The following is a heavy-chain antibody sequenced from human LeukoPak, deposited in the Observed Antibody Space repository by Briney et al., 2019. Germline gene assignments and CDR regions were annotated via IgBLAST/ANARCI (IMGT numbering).Heavy chain of an antibody. J-gene: IGHJ4*02. CDR2: IYSGGST. CDR1: GFSFSDYL. V-gene: IGHV3-53*01. Sequence: GGSLRLSCVVSGFSFSDYLMSWVRQAPGKGLEWVSVIYSGGSTYYADSVKGRFTISRDNSKNTLYLRMNSLRAEDTAVYYCARETRPPYSTVGYWGQGTLVTVSS. D-gene: IGHD6-13*01. CDR3: ARETRPPYSTVGY.